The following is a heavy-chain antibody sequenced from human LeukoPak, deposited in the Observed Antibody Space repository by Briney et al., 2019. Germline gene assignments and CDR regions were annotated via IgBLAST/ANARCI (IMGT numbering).Heavy chain of an antibody. V-gene: IGHV1-69*05. CDR2: IIPIFGTA. Sequence: SVKVSCKASGGTFSSYAISWVRQAPGQGLEWMGGIIPIFGTANYAQKFQGRVTITTDESTSTAYMELSSLRSEDTAVYYCARVMDYGDYYYYMDVWGKGTTVTVSS. J-gene: IGHJ6*03. CDR1: GGTFSSYA. D-gene: IGHD4-17*01. CDR3: ARVMDYGDYYYYMDV.